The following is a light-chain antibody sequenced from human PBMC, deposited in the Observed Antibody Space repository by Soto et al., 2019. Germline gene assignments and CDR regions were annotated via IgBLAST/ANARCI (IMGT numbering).Light chain of an antibody. J-gene: IGKJ4*01. CDR3: QQYYSYPLT. CDR1: QTVPINY. CDR2: AAS. Sequence: EIVLTQSPGALSFSPGERATLSCRASQTVPINYLAWYQQRPGQAPRLLIYAASSRATGIPDRFSGGGSGTDFALTIDRLEPEDFATYYCQQYYSYPLTFGGGTKVEIK. V-gene: IGKV3-20*01.